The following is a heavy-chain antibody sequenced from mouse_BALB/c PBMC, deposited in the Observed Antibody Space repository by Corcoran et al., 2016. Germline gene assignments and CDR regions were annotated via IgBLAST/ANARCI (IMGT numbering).Heavy chain of an antibody. CDR1: GYTFTSYV. CDR3: ARLYPGIAMDY. V-gene: IGHV1S136*01. CDR2: INPYNDGT. J-gene: IGHJ4*01. Sequence: EVQLQQSGPELVKPGASGKMSCKASGYTFTSYVMHWVKQKPGQGLEWIGYINPYNDGTKYNAKFKGKATLTSDKSSSTAYMELSSLTSEDSAVYYCARLYPGIAMDYWGQGTSVTVSS.